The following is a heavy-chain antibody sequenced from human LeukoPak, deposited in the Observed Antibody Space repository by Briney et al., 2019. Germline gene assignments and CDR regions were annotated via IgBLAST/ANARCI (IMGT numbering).Heavy chain of an antibody. V-gene: IGHV4-59*01. Sequence: SETLSLTCTVSGDSINNYFWSWIRQPPGKGLEWIGYIHNTGSSNNNPSLKSRVSFSVDTSENQLSLRLNSMTAADTAVYYCASLGGYYDSSNSSQLETFDIWGKGTMVTVSS. CDR2: IHNTGSS. D-gene: IGHD3-10*01. J-gene: IGHJ3*02. CDR3: ASLGGYYDSSNSSQLETFDI. CDR1: GDSINNYF.